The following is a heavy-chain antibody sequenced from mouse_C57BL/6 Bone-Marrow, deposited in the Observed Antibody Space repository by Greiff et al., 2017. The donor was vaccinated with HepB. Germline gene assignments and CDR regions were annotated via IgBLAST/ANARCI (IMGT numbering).Heavy chain of an antibody. CDR2: INPYNGDT. J-gene: IGHJ1*03. CDR3: ARGHQVARWYFDV. Sequence: EVQRVESGPELVKPGASVKISCKASGYSFTGYFMNWVKQSHGKSLEWIGRINPYNGDTFYNQKFKGKATLTVDKSSSTAHMELLSLTSEDFTVYYCARGHQVARWYFDVWGTGTTVTVSS. D-gene: IGHD1-1*01. CDR1: GYSFTGYF. V-gene: IGHV1-37*01.